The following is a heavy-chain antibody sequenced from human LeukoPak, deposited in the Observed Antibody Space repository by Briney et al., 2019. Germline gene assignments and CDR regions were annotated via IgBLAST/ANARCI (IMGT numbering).Heavy chain of an antibody. CDR1: GLTFSNYE. CDR2: ISGSGSRI. V-gene: IGHV3-48*03. D-gene: IGHD3-10*01. Sequence: GGSLRLSCAGSGLTFSNYEMNWVRQAPGKGLEWVSFISGSGSRIYYADSVKGRFTISRDNAKNSLYLQMNNLRADDTAVYYCAKDQGRRGFGLDCWGQGTLVTVSS. J-gene: IGHJ4*02. CDR3: AKDQGRRGFGLDC.